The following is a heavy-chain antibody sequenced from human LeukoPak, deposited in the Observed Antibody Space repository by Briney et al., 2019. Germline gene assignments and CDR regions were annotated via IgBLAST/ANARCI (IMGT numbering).Heavy chain of an antibody. Sequence: AGGSLRLSCTPSGLSFGDYGMSWVRQAPGKGLEWVSFIQSKTYGEGTMYAASVRGRFTISRDDSRSTAYLQMNSPKTEDTAVYYCTASDHLYCSSSSCHFDYWGQGTLVTVAS. D-gene: IGHD2-2*01. CDR2: IQSKTYGEGT. CDR1: GLSFGDYG. CDR3: TASDHLYCSSSSCHFDY. J-gene: IGHJ4*02. V-gene: IGHV3-49*04.